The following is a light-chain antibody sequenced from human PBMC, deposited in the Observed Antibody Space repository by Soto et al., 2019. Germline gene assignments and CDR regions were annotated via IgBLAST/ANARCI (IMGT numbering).Light chain of an antibody. V-gene: IGLV2-14*01. CDR1: SSDIGSHNY. J-gene: IGLJ1*01. CDR2: EVH. Sequence: QSALTQPASVSGSPGQSITVSCSGSSSDIGSHNYVSWYRQHPGEAPKLLIYEVHYRPSGVSIRFSGSKSGNTASLTISGLQAADEADYYCASYITTSPLEVFGSGTKLTVL. CDR3: ASYITTSPLEV.